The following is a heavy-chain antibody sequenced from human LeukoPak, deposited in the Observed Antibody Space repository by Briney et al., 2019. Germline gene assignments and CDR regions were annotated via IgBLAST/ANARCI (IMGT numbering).Heavy chain of an antibody. CDR2: IYYSGST. D-gene: IGHD5-18*01. J-gene: IGHJ3*02. V-gene: IGHV4-59*02. CDR1: GGSVSSYY. Sequence: SETLSLTCTVSGGSVSSYYWSWIRQPPGKGLEWIGYIYYSGSTNYNPSLKSRVTISVDTSKNQFSLKLSSVTAADTAVHYCARDGGYSYGYNDAFDIWGQGTMVTVSS. CDR3: ARDGGYSYGYNDAFDI.